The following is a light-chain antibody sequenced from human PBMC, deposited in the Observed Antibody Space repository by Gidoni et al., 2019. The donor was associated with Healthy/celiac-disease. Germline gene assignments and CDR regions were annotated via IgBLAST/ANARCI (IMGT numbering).Light chain of an antibody. J-gene: IGKJ3*01. Sequence: DLVMPQSPLSLPVTPGEPASISCMSSQSLLHSNGYNYLDWYLQKPGQSPQLLIYLGSNRASGVPDRFSSSGSGTDFTLKISRVEAEDVGVYYCMQALQTPLFTFGPGTKVDIK. CDR2: LGS. CDR3: MQALQTPLFT. CDR1: QSLLHSNGYNY. V-gene: IGKV2-28*01.